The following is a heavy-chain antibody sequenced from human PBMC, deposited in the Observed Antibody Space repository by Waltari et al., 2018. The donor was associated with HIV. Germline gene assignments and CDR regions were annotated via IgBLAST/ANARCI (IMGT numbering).Heavy chain of an antibody. CDR1: GGSISSGGYY. J-gene: IGHJ5*02. CDR3: AREGAQGSARIKGKSYNWFDP. Sequence: QVQLQASGPGLVKPSQTLSLTCPVSGGSISSGGYYWSWIRQHPGKGLEWIGYIYYSGSTYYNPSLKSRVTISVDTSKNQFSLKLSSVTAADTAVYYCAREGAQGSARIKGKSYNWFDPWGQGTLVTVSS. CDR2: IYYSGST. V-gene: IGHV4-31*03. D-gene: IGHD5-18*01.